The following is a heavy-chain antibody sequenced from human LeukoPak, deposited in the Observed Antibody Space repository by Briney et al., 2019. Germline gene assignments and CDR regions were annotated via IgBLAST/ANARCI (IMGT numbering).Heavy chain of an antibody. CDR2: ISSSSSYI. D-gene: IGHD2/OR15-2a*01. V-gene: IGHV3-21*01. Sequence: PGGSLRLSCAASGFTFSSYGMNWVRQAPGKGLEWVSSISSSSSYIYYADSVKGRFTISRDNAKNSLYLQMNSLRAEDTAVYYCASPYRIPDAFDIWGQGTMVTVSS. CDR3: ASPYRIPDAFDI. CDR1: GFTFSSYG. J-gene: IGHJ3*02.